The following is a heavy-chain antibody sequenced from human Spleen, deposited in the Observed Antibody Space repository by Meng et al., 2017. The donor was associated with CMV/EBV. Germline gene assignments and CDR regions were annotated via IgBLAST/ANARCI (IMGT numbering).Heavy chain of an antibody. CDR3: ARSGYNGYGLDV. CDR2: ITSNGFNK. CDR1: GFTFSTSW. Sequence: GESLKISCAASGFTFSTSWMLWVRQAPGKGLQWVSLITSNGFNKYYADSVKGRFTISRDNSKNTVDLQMSSLRVDDTAVYYCARSGYNGYGLDVWGQGTTVTVSS. V-gene: IGHV3-30*03. J-gene: IGHJ6*02. D-gene: IGHD5-24*01.